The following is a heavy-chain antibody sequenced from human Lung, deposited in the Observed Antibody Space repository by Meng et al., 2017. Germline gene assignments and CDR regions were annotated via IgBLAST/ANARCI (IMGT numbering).Heavy chain of an antibody. V-gene: IGHV4-34*01. CDR3: ARGPTTMAHDFDY. CDR1: GGSFSDYY. D-gene: IGHD4-11*01. J-gene: IGHJ4*02. CDR2: INHSEST. Sequence: QVQLQQWGAGLLKPSETLSLTCVVSGGSFSDYYWSWIRQPPGKGLEWIGEINHSESTNYNPSLESRATISVDTSQNNLSLKLRSVTAADSAVYYCARGPTTMAHDFDYWGQGTLVTVSS.